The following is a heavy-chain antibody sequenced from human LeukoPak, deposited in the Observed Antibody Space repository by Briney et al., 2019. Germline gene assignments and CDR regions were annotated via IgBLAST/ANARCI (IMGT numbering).Heavy chain of an antibody. CDR3: DFEYSSSSGFDY. CDR2: IYSGGST. CDR1: GFTVSSKY. J-gene: IGHJ4*02. Sequence: GGSLRLSCAASGFTVSSKYMNWVRQAPRKGLEWVSAIYSGGSTYYADSVKGRFTISRDSSKNTLYLQMNSLRAEDTAVYYCDFEYSSSSGFDYWGQGTLVTVSS. D-gene: IGHD6-6*01. V-gene: IGHV3-53*05.